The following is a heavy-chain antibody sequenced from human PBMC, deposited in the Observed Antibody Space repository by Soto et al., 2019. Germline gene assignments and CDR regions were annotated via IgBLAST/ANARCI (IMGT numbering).Heavy chain of an antibody. J-gene: IGHJ4*02. CDR1: GFTFSSCA. CDR2: ISGSGDST. CDR3: ARRGSGSYYDY. Sequence: EVQLLESGGGLVQPGGSLRLSCGASGFTFSSCAMRWVRQAPVKGLEWVSAISGSGDSTYYADSVKGRFTISRDNSKNTLYLQMNSLRAEDTAVYYCARRGSGSYYDYWGQGTLVTVSS. V-gene: IGHV3-23*01. D-gene: IGHD1-26*01.